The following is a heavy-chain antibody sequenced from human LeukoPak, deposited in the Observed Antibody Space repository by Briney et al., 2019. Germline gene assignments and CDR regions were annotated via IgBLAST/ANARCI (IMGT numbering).Heavy chain of an antibody. CDR1: GFTFSSYA. CDR2: ISGSGGST. J-gene: IGHJ6*03. CDR3: AKAVSYYYYYMDV. Sequence: GGSLRLSCAASGFTFSSYAMSWVRQAPGKGLEWVSAISGSGGSTYYADSVKGRFTISRDNSKNTLFLQMNSLRADDTAVYYCAKAVSYYYYYMDVWGKGTTVTISS. V-gene: IGHV3-23*01.